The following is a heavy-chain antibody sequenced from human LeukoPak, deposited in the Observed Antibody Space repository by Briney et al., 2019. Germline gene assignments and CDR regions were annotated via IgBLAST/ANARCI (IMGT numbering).Heavy chain of an antibody. Sequence: GGSLRLSCAASGFTFSSYAMSWVRQAPGKGLEWVSIISGSGDSTNYADSVKGRFTISRDNSKNTLYLQMNSLRAEDTAVYYCAKIPQVGIFAVPNFDYWGQGTLVTVS. V-gene: IGHV3-23*01. J-gene: IGHJ4*02. D-gene: IGHD3-3*01. CDR3: AKIPQVGIFAVPNFDY. CDR2: ISGSGDST. CDR1: GFTFSSYA.